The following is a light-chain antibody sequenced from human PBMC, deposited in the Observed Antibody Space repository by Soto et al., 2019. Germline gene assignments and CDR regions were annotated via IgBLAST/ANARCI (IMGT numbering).Light chain of an antibody. CDR2: EVS. Sequence: QSALTQPASVSGSPGQSITISCTGTSSDVGGYNYVSWYQQHPGKAPKFIIFEVSNRPSGVSNRFSGSKSGNTASLTISGLQAEDEADYYCSSYTSSSTQVFGTGTKVTVL. J-gene: IGLJ1*01. CDR1: SSDVGGYNY. V-gene: IGLV2-14*01. CDR3: SSYTSSSTQV.